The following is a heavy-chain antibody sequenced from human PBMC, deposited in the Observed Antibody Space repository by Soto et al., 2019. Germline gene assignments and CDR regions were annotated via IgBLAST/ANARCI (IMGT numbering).Heavy chain of an antibody. D-gene: IGHD1-7*01. V-gene: IGHV3-21*01. Sequence: GGSLRLSCAASGFTFSAYSLNWVRQAPGKGLEWVSSIGSDSTYIYYADSVKGRFTISRDNAKDSLYLQMNSLRAEDTAVYYCTRKLSGTNPLDYWGQGTLVTVSS. J-gene: IGHJ4*02. CDR3: TRKLSGTNPLDY. CDR1: GFTFSAYS. CDR2: IGSDSTYI.